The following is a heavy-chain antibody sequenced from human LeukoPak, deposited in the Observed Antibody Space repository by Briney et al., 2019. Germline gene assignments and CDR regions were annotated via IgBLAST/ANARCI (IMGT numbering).Heavy chain of an antibody. CDR1: GGSISGYY. J-gene: IGHJ4*02. Sequence: SETLSLTCTVSGGSISGYYWSWIRQPRAKGLEWIGYIYHNGGTNYNPSLQSRLTISIDTSKNQFSLKLSSVTAADTAVYYCARHLRAVAGGRYFDYWGQGTQVTVSS. CDR3: ARHLRAVAGGRYFDY. V-gene: IGHV4-59*08. CDR2: IYHNGGT. D-gene: IGHD6-19*01.